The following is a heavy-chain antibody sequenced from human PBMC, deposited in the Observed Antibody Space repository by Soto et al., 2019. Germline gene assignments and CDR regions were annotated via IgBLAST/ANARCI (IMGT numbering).Heavy chain of an antibody. V-gene: IGHV1-18*01. Sequence: ASVKVSCKASGYTFTSYGISWVRQAPGQGLEWMGWISAYNGNTNYAQKLQGRVTMTTDTSTSTAYMELRSLRSDDTAVYYCARDSARYCSGGSCYSGYWGQGTLVNVSS. CDR2: ISAYNGNT. D-gene: IGHD2-15*01. CDR1: GYTFTSYG. J-gene: IGHJ4*02. CDR3: ARDSARYCSGGSCYSGY.